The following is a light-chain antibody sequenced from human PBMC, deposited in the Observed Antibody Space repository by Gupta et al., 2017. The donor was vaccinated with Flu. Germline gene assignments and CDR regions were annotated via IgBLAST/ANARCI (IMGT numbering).Light chain of an antibody. CDR2: LGS. V-gene: IGKV2-28*01. CDR1: QSLLHSNGYNY. Sequence: DLVLTQSPLSLPVTPGEPASISCRSSQSLLHSNGYNYLDWYLQKPGQSPQLLIYLGSNRASGVPDRFSDSGSGTDFTLKISRVEAEDVGVYYCMQALQTPYTFGQGTKLEIK. J-gene: IGKJ2*01. CDR3: MQALQTPYT.